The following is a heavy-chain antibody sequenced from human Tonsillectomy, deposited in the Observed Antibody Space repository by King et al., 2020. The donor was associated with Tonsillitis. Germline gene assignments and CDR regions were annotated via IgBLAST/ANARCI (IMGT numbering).Heavy chain of an antibody. CDR1: GGSISSGGYY. J-gene: IGHJ4*02. CDR3: ARDLTGYGAFDY. D-gene: IGHD3-9*01. CDR2: IYYSGST. Sequence: PLQESGPGLVKPSQTLSLTCTVSGGSISSGGYYWSWIRQHPGKGLEWIGYIYYSGSTYYNSSLKSRLTISVDTSKNQFSLRLISVTAADTAVYYCARDLTGYGAFDYWGQGTLVTVSS. V-gene: IGHV4-31*03.